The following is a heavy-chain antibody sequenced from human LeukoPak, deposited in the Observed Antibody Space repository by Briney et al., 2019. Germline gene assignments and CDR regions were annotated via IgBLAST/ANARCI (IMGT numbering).Heavy chain of an antibody. Sequence: GASVKVSCKASGYTFTGYYMHWVRQAPGQGLEWMGWINPNSGSTNYAQKFQGRVTMTRDTSISTAYMELSRLRSDDTAVYYCARNTYSSGWSPDYYDAFDIWGQGTMVTVSS. V-gene: IGHV1-2*02. J-gene: IGHJ3*02. CDR1: GYTFTGYY. D-gene: IGHD6-19*01. CDR3: ARNTYSSGWSPDYYDAFDI. CDR2: INPNSGST.